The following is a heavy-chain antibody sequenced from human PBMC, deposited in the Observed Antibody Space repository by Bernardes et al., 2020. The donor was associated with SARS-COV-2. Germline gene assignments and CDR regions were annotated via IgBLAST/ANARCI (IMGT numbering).Heavy chain of an antibody. J-gene: IGHJ5*02. D-gene: IGHD6-13*01. CDR3: ARGRISGSWYLNWFDP. V-gene: IGHV4-61*02. CDR1: GGSITSSNYY. CDR2: VYTSGST. Sequence: SETLSLTCTVSGGSITSSNYYWGWIRLSAGKGLEWIGRVYTSGSTNYNPSLKSRVTMSVDMSKNQLSLNLSSVTAADTAVYYCARGRISGSWYLNWFDPWGQGTLVIVSS.